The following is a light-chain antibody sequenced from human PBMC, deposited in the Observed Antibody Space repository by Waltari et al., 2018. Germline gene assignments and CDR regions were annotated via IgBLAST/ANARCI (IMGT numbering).Light chain of an antibody. CDR1: QSVSSY. Sequence: VFNQSPATLSLSPGESATLSCRVSQSVSSYLAWYQQKRGHAPRLLIYDASTRATGIPARFSGSGSGTDFTLTISSLEPEDFAVYYCQQHKTWPMTFGQGTRLEIK. V-gene: IGKV3-11*01. CDR3: QQHKTWPMT. CDR2: DAS. J-gene: IGKJ5*01.